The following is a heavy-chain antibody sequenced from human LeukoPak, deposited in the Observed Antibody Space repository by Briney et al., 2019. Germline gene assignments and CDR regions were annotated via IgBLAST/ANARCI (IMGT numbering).Heavy chain of an antibody. J-gene: IGHJ4*02. D-gene: IGHD3-3*01. CDR3: AREPFWSGYYSNLHFDY. V-gene: IGHV4-39*02. CDR1: GGSISSSSYY. Sequence: RTSETLSLTCTVSGGSISSSSYYWGWIRQPPGKGLEWIGSIYYSGSTYYNPSLKSRVTISADTSKNQFSLKLSSVTAADTAVYYCAREPFWSGYYSNLHFDYWGQGTLVTVSS. CDR2: IYYSGST.